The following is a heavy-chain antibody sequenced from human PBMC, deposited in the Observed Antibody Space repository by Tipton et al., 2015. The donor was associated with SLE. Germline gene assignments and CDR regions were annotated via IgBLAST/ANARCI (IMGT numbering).Heavy chain of an antibody. CDR2: IYTSGST. J-gene: IGHJ4*02. V-gene: IGHV4-4*07. CDR1: GDSISSHY. D-gene: IGHD2-8*01. Sequence: TLSLTCTVSGDSISSHYWNWIRQPPGKGLEWIGRIYTSGSTKYNPSLKSRVTMSMGTSKNQFSLNLRSVTAADTAVYYCARLLMAGQGDYFDSWGPGTLVTVSS. CDR3: ARLLMAGQGDYFDS.